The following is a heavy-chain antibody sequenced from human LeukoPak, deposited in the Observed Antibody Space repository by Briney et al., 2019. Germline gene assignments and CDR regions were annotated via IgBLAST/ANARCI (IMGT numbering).Heavy chain of an antibody. J-gene: IGHJ6*02. CDR1: GFTFSSYW. Sequence: PGGSLRLSCAASGFTFSSYWMSWVRQAPGKGLEWVANIKQDGSEKYYVDSVKGRFTISRDNAKNSLYLQMNSLRAEDTAVYYCARDPYSSGWPSYYYYGMDVWAQGTTVTVSS. V-gene: IGHV3-7*01. D-gene: IGHD6-19*01. CDR2: IKQDGSEK. CDR3: ARDPYSSGWPSYYYYGMDV.